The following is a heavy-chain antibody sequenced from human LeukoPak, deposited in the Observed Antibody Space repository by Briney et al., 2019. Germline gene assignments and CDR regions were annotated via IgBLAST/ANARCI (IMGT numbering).Heavy chain of an antibody. J-gene: IGHJ4*02. Sequence: GGSLRLSCAASGFTFNSYTLNWVRQAPGKGLEWVSSIDSSSSYIYYADSVKGRFTISRDNAKNSLYLQMNSLRAEDTAVYYCARGTMFPYYFDYWGQGTLVTVSS. D-gene: IGHD3-10*02. V-gene: IGHV3-21*01. CDR3: ARGTMFPYYFDY. CDR2: IDSSSSYI. CDR1: GFTFNSYT.